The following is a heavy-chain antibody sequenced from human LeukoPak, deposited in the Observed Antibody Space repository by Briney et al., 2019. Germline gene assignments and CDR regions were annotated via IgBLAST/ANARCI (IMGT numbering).Heavy chain of an antibody. D-gene: IGHD6-6*01. CDR3: AKDYPSSLVDY. CDR1: GFTFSSYA. V-gene: IGHV3-23*01. Sequence: PGGSLGLSCAVSGFTFSSYAMSWVRQAPGKGLEWVSAISDSGSSTYHIDSVKGRFTISRDNSKNTLYLQMNSLRAEDTAVYYCAKDYPSSLVDYWGQGTLVTVSS. J-gene: IGHJ4*02. CDR2: ISDSGSST.